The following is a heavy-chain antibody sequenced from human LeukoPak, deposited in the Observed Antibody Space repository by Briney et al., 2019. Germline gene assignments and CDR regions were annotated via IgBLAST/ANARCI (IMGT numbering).Heavy chain of an antibody. Sequence: SSVKVSCKASVYTFTGYYMHWVRQAPGQQLEWMGWINPNSGGTNYAQKFQDRVTMTRDTSISTAYMELSRLRSDDTAVYYCARGRDYEDDGDAFDIWGQGTMVTVSS. D-gene: IGHD4-17*01. V-gene: IGHV1-2*02. CDR1: VYTFTGYY. CDR2: INPNSGGT. J-gene: IGHJ3*02. CDR3: ARGRDYEDDGDAFDI.